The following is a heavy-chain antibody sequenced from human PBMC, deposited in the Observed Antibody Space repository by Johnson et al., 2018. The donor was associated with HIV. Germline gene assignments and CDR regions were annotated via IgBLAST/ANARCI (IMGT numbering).Heavy chain of an antibody. J-gene: IGHJ3*02. V-gene: IGHV3-66*02. Sequence: VQLVESGGGLVQPGGSLRLSCAASGFTISSKYFNWVRQAPGKGLEWVSVIYIGGSTYYADSVKGRFTISRDTSKNTLYLQMNSLRAEDTAVYYCARDGGIGSTREDAFDIRGQGTMVIVSS. CDR1: GFTISSKY. CDR3: ARDGGIGSTREDAFDI. CDR2: IYIGGST. D-gene: IGHD2-2*01.